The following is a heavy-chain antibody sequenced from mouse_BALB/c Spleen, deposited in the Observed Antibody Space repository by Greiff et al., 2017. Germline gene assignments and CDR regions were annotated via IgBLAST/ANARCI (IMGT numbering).Heavy chain of an antibody. CDR3: ARGNYRYAWFAY. J-gene: IGHJ3*01. V-gene: IGHV5-4*02. CDR1: GFTFSDYY. D-gene: IGHD2-14*01. CDR2: ISDGGSYT. Sequence: EVHLVESGGGLVKPGGSLKLSCAASGFTFSDYYMYWVRQTPEKRLEWVATISDGGSYTYYPDSVKGRFTISRDNAKNNLYLQMSSLKSEDTAMYYCARGNYRYAWFAYWGQGTLVTVSA.